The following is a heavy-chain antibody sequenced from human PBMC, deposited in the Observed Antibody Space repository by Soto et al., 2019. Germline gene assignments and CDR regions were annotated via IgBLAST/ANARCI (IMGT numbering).Heavy chain of an antibody. CDR2: IVPNIGTV. J-gene: IGHJ4*02. CDR1: GGTLTNFINYP. CDR3: ARRNTAGFLRYFDN. D-gene: IGHD6-19*01. Sequence: QVQLVQSGAEVMQPGSSVKVSCKPSGGTLTNFINYPINWVRQSPGQVLEWMGVIVPNIGTVNYAQKFQGRVTMTADKSTGTVYMELSSVRSDDSALYYCARRNTAGFLRYFDNWGQGTLVTVSS. V-gene: IGHV1-69*06.